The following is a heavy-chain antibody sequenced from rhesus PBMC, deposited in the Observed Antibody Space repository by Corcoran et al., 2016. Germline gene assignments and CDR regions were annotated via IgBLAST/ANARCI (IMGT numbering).Heavy chain of an antibody. J-gene: IGHJ4*01. CDR3: ARASYYFDY. CDR2: ISYSGST. CDR1: GYSISSGYG. Sequence: QLQLQESGPGLVKPSETLSLTCAVSGYSISSGYGWSWIRPPPGKGLEWIGYISYSGSTSYNPSLKSRVTISRDTSKNQFSLKLSSVTAADTAVYYCARASYYFDYWGQGVLVTVSS. V-gene: IGHV4-122*02. D-gene: IGHD1-1*01.